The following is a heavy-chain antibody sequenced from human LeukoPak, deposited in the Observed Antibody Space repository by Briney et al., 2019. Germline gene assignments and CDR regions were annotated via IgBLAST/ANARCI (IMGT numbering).Heavy chain of an antibody. CDR2: INHSGST. J-gene: IGHJ4*02. Sequence: SETLSLTCAVYGGSFSGYYWSWIRQPPGKGLEWIGEINHSGSTNYNPSLKSRVTISVDTSKNQFSLKLSSVTAADTAVYYCARGRTYYDFWSGYYTPPYYFDYWGQGTLVTVSS. D-gene: IGHD3-3*01. V-gene: IGHV4-34*01. CDR3: ARGRTYYDFWSGYYTPPYYFDY. CDR1: GGSFSGYY.